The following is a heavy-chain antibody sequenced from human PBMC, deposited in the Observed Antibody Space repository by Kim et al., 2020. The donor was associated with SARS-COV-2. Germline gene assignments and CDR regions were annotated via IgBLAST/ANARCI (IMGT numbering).Heavy chain of an antibody. CDR2: INHSGST. D-gene: IGHD2-2*01. CDR3: ARVVVVVPARSAFDI. J-gene: IGHJ3*02. V-gene: IGHV4-34*01. Sequence: SETLSLTCAVYGGSFSGYYWSWIRQPPGKGLEWIGEINHSGSTNYNPALKSRGTISVDTSKNQFSLKLSSVTAADTAVDYCARVVVVVPARSAFDILGQG. CDR1: GGSFSGYY.